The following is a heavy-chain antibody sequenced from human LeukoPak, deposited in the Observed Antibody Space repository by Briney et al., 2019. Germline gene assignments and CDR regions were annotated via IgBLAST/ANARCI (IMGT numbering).Heavy chain of an antibody. V-gene: IGHV3-9*01. Sequence: GGSLRLSCAASGFTFDDYAMHWVRQAPGKGLEWVSGISWNSGSIGYADSVKGRFTISRDNAKNSLYLQMNSLRAEDTALYYCAKDRGCSYAVLGWYFDLWGRGTLVTVSS. J-gene: IGHJ2*01. CDR1: GFTFDDYA. CDR2: ISWNSGSI. D-gene: IGHD5-18*01. CDR3: AKDRGCSYAVLGWYFDL.